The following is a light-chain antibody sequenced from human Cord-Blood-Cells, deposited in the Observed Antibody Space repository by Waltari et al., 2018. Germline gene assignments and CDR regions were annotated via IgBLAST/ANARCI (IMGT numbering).Light chain of an antibody. Sequence: DIQMTQSPSSLSASVVDRVTITCRASQSISSYLNWYQQKPGQAPKLLIYAASSLQSGVPSRCSGSGSGTDFTLTISSLQPEDFATYYCQQSYSTPWTFGQGTKVEIK. CDR1: QSISSY. CDR3: QQSYSTPWT. CDR2: AAS. J-gene: IGKJ1*01. V-gene: IGKV1-39*01.